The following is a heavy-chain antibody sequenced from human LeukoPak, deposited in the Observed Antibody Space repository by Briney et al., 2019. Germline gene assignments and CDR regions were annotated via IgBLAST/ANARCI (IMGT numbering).Heavy chain of an antibody. D-gene: IGHD3-16*02. Sequence: GGSLRLSCAASGFTFTTYWMSWVRQAPGKGLEWVSSISSSSSYIYYADSVKGRFTISRDNAKNSLYLQMNSLRAEDTAVYYCARVKSYRSYYYYYMDVWGKGTTVTISS. CDR3: ARVKSYRSYYYYYMDV. CDR1: GFTFTTYW. CDR2: ISSSSSYI. V-gene: IGHV3-21*01. J-gene: IGHJ6*03.